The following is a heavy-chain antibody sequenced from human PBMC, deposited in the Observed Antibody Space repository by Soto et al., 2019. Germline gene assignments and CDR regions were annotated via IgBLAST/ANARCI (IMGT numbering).Heavy chain of an antibody. CDR1: RFTFSDAW. J-gene: IGHJ6*02. D-gene: IGHD3-10*01. V-gene: IGHV3-15*07. Sequence: KPGGSLRLSCAASRFTFSDAWMNWVRQAPGKGLEWVGRIKSKTDGGTTDYAAPVKGRFTISRDDSENTLYLQMNSLKTEDTAVYYCTTYERMDSGMYYYGMDVWGQGTTVTVSS. CDR2: IKSKTDGGTT. CDR3: TTYERMDSGMYYYGMDV.